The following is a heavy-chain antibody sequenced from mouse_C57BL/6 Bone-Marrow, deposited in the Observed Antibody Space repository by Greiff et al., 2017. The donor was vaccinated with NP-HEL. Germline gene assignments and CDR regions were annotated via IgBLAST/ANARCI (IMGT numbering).Heavy chain of an antibody. CDR3: ARPDYYGSLYAMDY. CDR1: GFTFSSYG. Sequence: DVKLVESGGDLVKPGGSLKLSCAASGFTFSSYGMSWVRQTPDKRLEWVATISSGGSYTYYPDSVKGRFTISRDNAKNTLYLQMSSLKSEDTAMYYCARPDYYGSLYAMDYWGQGTSVTVSS. J-gene: IGHJ4*01. D-gene: IGHD1-1*01. V-gene: IGHV5-6*02. CDR2: ISSGGSYT.